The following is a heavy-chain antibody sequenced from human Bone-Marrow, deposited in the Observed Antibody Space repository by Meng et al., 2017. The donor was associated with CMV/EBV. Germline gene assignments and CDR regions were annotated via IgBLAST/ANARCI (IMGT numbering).Heavy chain of an antibody. CDR1: GSLSSGGDY. V-gene: IGHV4-31*02. CDR3: ARGFIVVVPAINWFDP. Sequence: GSLSSGGDYWSWIRQHPGKGLEWIGYIDYSGSTYYNPSLRSRVTISVDTSKNQFSLKLSSVTAADTAVYYCARGFIVVVPAINWFDPWGQGTLVTVSS. J-gene: IGHJ5*02. CDR2: IDYSGST. D-gene: IGHD2-2*01.